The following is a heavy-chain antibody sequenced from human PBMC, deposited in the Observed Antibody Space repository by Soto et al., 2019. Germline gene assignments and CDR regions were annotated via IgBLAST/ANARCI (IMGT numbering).Heavy chain of an antibody. CDR2: ISVSGDNI. Sequence: LXLSCFSSGFSFNRFNMNWIRRAPVRGLEWVASISVSGDNIYYGDSVQGRFTISRDNSKRSVFLDLKSLRVEDTAVYYCARDLGLLQSLFDYWGQGTLVTVSS. CDR1: GFSFNRFN. J-gene: IGHJ4*02. CDR3: ARDLGLLQSLFDY. V-gene: IGHV3-21*01. D-gene: IGHD1-1*01.